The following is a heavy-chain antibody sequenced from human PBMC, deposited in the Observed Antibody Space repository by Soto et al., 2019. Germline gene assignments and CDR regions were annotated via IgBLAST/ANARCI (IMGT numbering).Heavy chain of an antibody. V-gene: IGHV4-30-4*01. Sequence: PSETLSLTCTVSGGSISSGDYYWSWIRQPPGKGLEWIGYIYYSGSTYYNPSLKSRVTISVDTSKNQFSLKLSSVTAADTAVYYCARWELLPRCWFDPWGQGTLVTVSS. CDR3: ARWELLPRCWFDP. D-gene: IGHD1-26*01. CDR1: GGSISSGDYY. J-gene: IGHJ5*02. CDR2: IYYSGST.